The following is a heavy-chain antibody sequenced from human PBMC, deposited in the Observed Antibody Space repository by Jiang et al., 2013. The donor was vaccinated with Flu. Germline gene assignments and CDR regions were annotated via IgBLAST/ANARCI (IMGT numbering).Heavy chain of an antibody. D-gene: IGHD4-17*01. CDR2: INPSGGST. J-gene: IGHJ4*02. CDR3: ARSDPSRKEGIYGAVFDY. CDR1: GYTFTGYY. V-gene: IGHV1-46*01. Sequence: GAEVKKPGSSVKVSCKASGYTFTGYYMHWVRQAPGQGLEWMGIINPSGGSTSYAQKFQGRVTMTRDTSTSTVYMELSSLRSEDTAVYYCARSDPSRKEGIYGAVFDYWGQGTLVTVSS.